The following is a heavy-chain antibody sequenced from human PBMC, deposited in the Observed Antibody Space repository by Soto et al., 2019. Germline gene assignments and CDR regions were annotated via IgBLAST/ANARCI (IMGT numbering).Heavy chain of an antibody. V-gene: IGHV3-23*01. J-gene: IGHJ6*02. CDR1: GFTFSSYA. Sequence: EVQLLESGGGLVQPGGSLRLSCAASGFTFSSYAMSWVRQAPGKGLEWVSAISGSGGSTYYADSVKGRFTISRDNSKNTLYLQMNSLRAEDTAVYYCAKSRGVAIYYYYYYGMDVWGQGTTVTVSS. CDR2: ISGSGGST. D-gene: IGHD3-10*01. CDR3: AKSRGVAIYYYYYYGMDV.